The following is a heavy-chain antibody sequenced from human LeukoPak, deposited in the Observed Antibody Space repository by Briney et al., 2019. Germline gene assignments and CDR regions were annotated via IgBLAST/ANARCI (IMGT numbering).Heavy chain of an antibody. V-gene: IGHV5-10-1*04. Sequence: GESLKISCKGSGYSFTSYWISWVRQMPGKGLEWMGRIDPSDSYTNYSPSFQGQVTISADKSISTAYLQWSSLKASDTAMYYCARQDPAAKDAFDIWGQGTMVTVSS. CDR3: ARQDPAAKDAFDI. CDR1: GYSFTSYW. D-gene: IGHD2-2*01. CDR2: IDPSDSYT. J-gene: IGHJ3*02.